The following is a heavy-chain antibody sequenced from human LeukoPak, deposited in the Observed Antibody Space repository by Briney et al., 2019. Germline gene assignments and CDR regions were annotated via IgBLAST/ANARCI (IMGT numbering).Heavy chain of an antibody. J-gene: IGHJ4*02. Sequence: GRSLRLSCAASGFTFSSYGMHWVRQAPGKGLEWVAVIWYDGSNKYYADSVKGRFTISRDNSKNTLYLHMNSLRAEDTAVCYCAKDSDYVSSGYADYWGQGTLVTVSS. CDR2: IWYDGSNK. V-gene: IGHV3-33*06. CDR3: AKDSDYVSSGYADY. CDR1: GFTFSSYG. D-gene: IGHD3-22*01.